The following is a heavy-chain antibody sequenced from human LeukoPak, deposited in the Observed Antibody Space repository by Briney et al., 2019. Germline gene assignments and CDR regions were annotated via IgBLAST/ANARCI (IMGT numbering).Heavy chain of an antibody. CDR3: ARGYYAVITFDY. Sequence: PGRSLRLSCAASGFTFSSYAMHWVRQAPGKGLEWVAVISYDGSNKYYADSVKGRFTISRDNSKNTLYLQMNSLRAEDTAVYYCARGYYAVITFDYWGQGTLVTVSS. CDR2: ISYDGSNK. J-gene: IGHJ4*02. CDR1: GFTFSSYA. D-gene: IGHD3-22*01. V-gene: IGHV3-30*04.